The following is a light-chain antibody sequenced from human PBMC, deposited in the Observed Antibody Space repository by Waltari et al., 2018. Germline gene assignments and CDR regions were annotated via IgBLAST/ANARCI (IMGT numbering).Light chain of an antibody. V-gene: IGKV1-39*01. CDR3: QQSFSSPWT. CDR2: AAS. Sequence: DIQMTQSPSSLSASVGDTVTVTCRASQNIRTHLNWYQQKTATAPKLLIYAASTLQRGVPSRCSGSASGTDFTLTVSNLQPDDFAIYFCQQSFSSPWTFGQGTRV. CDR1: QNIRTH. J-gene: IGKJ1*01.